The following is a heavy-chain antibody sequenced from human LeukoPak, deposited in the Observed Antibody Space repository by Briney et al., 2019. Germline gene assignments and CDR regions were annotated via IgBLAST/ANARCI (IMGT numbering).Heavy chain of an antibody. V-gene: IGHV1-18*01. D-gene: IGHD6-13*01. CDR1: GYTFTTYG. CDR2: ISAYNGNT. Sequence: ASVKVSCKASGYTFTTYGISWVRQAPGQGLEWMGWISAYNGNTNYAQKLQGRVTMTTDTSTSTAYMELRSLRSDDTAVYYCARDVSSSSWRENDYWGQGTLVTVSS. J-gene: IGHJ4*02. CDR3: ARDVSSSSWRENDY.